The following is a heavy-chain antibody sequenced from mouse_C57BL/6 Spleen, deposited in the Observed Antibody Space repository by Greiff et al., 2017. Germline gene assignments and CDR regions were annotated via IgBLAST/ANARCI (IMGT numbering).Heavy chain of an antibody. CDR3: KSSHGNHDPYYCDH. Sequence: QVQLQQSGAELVRPGASVTLSCKASGYTFTDYEMHWVKQTPVHGLEWIGAIDPETGGTAYNQKFKGKAILTADKSSSTAYMELRSLTSEDSAVYYCKSSHGNHDPYYCDHGGQGHTLTLFS. CDR2: IDPETGGT. J-gene: IGHJ2*01. V-gene: IGHV1-15*01. CDR1: GYTFTDYE. D-gene: IGHD2-1*01.